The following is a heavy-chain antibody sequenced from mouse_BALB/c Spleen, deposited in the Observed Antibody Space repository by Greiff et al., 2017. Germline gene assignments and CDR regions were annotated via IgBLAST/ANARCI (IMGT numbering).Heavy chain of an antibody. CDR1: GFTFSSFG. Sequence: EVQLQESGGGLVQPGGSPKLSCAASGFTFSSFGMHWVRQAPEKGLEWVASISSGGSTYYPDSVKGRFTISRDNARNILYLQMSSLRSEDTAMYYCARGQGLRPFDYWGQGTTLTVSS. D-gene: IGHD2-4*01. V-gene: IGHV5-6-5*01. J-gene: IGHJ2*01. CDR3: ARGQGLRPFDY. CDR2: ISSGGST.